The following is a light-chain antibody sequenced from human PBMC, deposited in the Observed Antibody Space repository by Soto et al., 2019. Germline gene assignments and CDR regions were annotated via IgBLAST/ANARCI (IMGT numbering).Light chain of an antibody. Sequence: DIQMTQSPSTLSASIGDRVTITCRASQSISSWLAWYQQKPGKAPKLLIYEASTLESGVPSRLSGSGSGTEFTLTICSLQPDDFATYYCQQYNSYSARGTFGQGTKVEIK. J-gene: IGKJ1*01. CDR1: QSISSW. CDR2: EAS. V-gene: IGKV1-5*03. CDR3: QQYNSYSARGT.